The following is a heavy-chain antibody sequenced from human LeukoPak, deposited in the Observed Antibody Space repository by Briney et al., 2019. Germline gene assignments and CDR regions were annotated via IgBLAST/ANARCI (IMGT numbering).Heavy chain of an antibody. CDR1: GGSISNYY. D-gene: IGHD6-6*01. J-gene: IGHJ4*02. Sequence: SETLSLTCTVSGGSISNYYWSWIRQPPGKGLEWIGYIYHSGSTYYNPSLKSRVTISVDRSKNQFSLKLSSVTAADTAVYYCARTSGGQLEYWGQGTLVTVSS. CDR3: ARTSGGQLEY. V-gene: IGHV4-59*12. CDR2: IYHSGST.